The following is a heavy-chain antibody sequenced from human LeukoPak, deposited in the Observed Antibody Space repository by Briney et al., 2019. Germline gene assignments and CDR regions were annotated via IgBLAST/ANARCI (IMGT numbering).Heavy chain of an antibody. CDR2: IRDDGINK. D-gene: IGHD5-12*01. V-gene: IGHV3-30*02. J-gene: IGHJ4*02. CDR3: ARHLSGITGYTYGRGIDY. CDR1: GFTLSRHG. Sequence: GGSLRLSCAASGFTLSRHGMHWVRQAPGKGLEWVAFIRDDGINKYSADSVKGRFTISRDNFKNTLYLQMNSLRAEDTAVYYCARHLSGITGYTYGRGIDYWGQGTLLTVSS.